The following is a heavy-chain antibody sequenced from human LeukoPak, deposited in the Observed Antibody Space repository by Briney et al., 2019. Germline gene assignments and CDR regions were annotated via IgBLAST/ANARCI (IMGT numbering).Heavy chain of an antibody. Sequence: PSETLSLTCAVYGGSFSGYYWSWIRQPPGKGLEWIGEINHSGSTNYNPSLKSRVTISVDTSKSQFSLKLSSVTAADTAVYYCARASIGFAFDIWGQGTMVTVSS. CDR2: INHSGST. J-gene: IGHJ3*02. CDR1: GGSFSGYY. V-gene: IGHV4-34*01. CDR3: ARASIGFAFDI. D-gene: IGHD3-3*02.